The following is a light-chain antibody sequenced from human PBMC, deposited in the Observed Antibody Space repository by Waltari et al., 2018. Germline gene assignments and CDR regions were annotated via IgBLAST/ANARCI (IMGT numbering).Light chain of an antibody. Sequence: IVMTQSPATLSVSPGRRATLSCRASESVGNNFAWYQQKPGQATRLHIYGAASRATGIPARFSASGSRTEFVLTISSLQSEDSAVYYCQQYNNWPYTFGQGTKLEIK. CDR3: QQYNNWPYT. J-gene: IGKJ2*01. CDR1: ESVGNN. CDR2: GAA. V-gene: IGKV3-15*01.